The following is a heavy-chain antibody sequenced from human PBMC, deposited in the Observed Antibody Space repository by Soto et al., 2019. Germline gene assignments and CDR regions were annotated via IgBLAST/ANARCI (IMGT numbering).Heavy chain of an antibody. CDR3: ARGPIFGVAREWFDP. D-gene: IGHD3-3*01. Sequence: GASVKVSCKASGGTFSSYAISWVRQAPGQGLEWMGGIIPIFGTANYAQKFQGRVTITADKSTSTAYMELSSLRSEDTAVYYCARGPIFGVAREWFDPWGQGTLVTVPQ. CDR2: IIPIFGTA. V-gene: IGHV1-69*06. CDR1: GGTFSSYA. J-gene: IGHJ5*02.